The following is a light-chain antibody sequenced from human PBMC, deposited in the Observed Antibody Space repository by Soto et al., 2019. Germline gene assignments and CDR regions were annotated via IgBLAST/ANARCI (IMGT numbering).Light chain of an antibody. Sequence: DIQMTQSPSSLSASVGDRVTITCRASQSISTFLTWYQQTPGKAPNLLIYAASSLQSGVPSRFSGSGSGTDFTLTISSLQPEDFATYYCQQSDSTPWTFGQGTKVEIK. CDR2: AAS. V-gene: IGKV1-39*01. CDR1: QSISTF. CDR3: QQSDSTPWT. J-gene: IGKJ1*01.